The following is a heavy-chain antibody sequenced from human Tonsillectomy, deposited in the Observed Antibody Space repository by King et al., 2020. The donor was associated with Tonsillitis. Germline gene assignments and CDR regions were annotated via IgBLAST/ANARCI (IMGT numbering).Heavy chain of an antibody. D-gene: IGHD6-19*01. CDR3: SGLYTSGWYDY. J-gene: IGHJ4*02. CDR2: IYYSGST. V-gene: IGHV4-39*01. CDR1: GGSISSSNYY. Sequence: LQLQESGPGLVKPSETLSLTCTVSGGSISSSNYYWGWIRQPPGQGLEWIGSIYYSGSTYYNPSLNSRVTMSVDTSKNQFSLKLSSVTAADTAVYYCSGLYTSGWYDYWGQGTLVTVSS.